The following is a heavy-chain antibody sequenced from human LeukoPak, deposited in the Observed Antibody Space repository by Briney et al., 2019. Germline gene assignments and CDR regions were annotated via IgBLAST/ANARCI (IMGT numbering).Heavy chain of an antibody. J-gene: IGHJ6*03. Sequence: ASVKVSCKASGYTFTSYDINWVRQATGQGLEWMGWMNPNSGNTGYAQKFQGRVTMTRNTSISTAYMELSSLRSEDTAVYYCARGHYYGSGTTQDYYYYMDVWGKGTTVTISS. CDR3: ARGHYYGSGTTQDYYYYMDV. D-gene: IGHD3-10*01. CDR1: GYTFTSYD. V-gene: IGHV1-8*01. CDR2: MNPNSGNT.